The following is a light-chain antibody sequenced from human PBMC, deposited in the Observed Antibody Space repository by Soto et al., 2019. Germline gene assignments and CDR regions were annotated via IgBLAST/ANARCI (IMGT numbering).Light chain of an antibody. CDR2: DAS. CDR3: QQRSNWLHMYT. V-gene: IGKV3-11*01. Sequence: EIVLTQSPATLSLSPGERATLSCRASQSVSSYLAWYQQKPGQAPRLLIYDASNRATGIPARFSGSGSGTDFTLTISSLEPEDFAVYYCQQRSNWLHMYTFGQGTKLEIK. CDR1: QSVSSY. J-gene: IGKJ2*01.